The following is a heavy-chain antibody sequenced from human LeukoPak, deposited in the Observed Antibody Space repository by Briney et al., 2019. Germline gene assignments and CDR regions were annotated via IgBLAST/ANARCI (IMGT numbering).Heavy chain of an antibody. J-gene: IGHJ4*02. Sequence: GGSLRLSCAASGFTFSSYGMHWVRQAPGKGLEWVAVIWYDGSNKYYADSVKGRFTISRDNSKNTLYLQMNSLRAEDTAVYYCARGDPLWRGYYSDYWGQGTLVTVSS. CDR2: IWYDGSNK. V-gene: IGHV3-33*01. CDR1: GFTFSSYG. D-gene: IGHD3-3*01. CDR3: ARGDPLWRGYYSDY.